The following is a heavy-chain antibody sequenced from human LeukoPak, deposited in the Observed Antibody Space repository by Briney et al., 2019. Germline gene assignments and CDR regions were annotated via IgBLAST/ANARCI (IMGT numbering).Heavy chain of an antibody. CDR2: IYHIGST. D-gene: IGHD6-19*01. CDR1: SGSISTSNYY. CDR3: ANSPIIAVADYFGS. Sequence: SETLSLTCTVSSGSISTSNYYWGWIRQPPGNGLEWIGSIYHIGSTYYSPSLKSRVSLSVDTSKNQFSLKLSSVAAADTAVYYCANSPIIAVADYFGSWGQGRLVTVSS. V-gene: IGHV4-39*07. J-gene: IGHJ4*02.